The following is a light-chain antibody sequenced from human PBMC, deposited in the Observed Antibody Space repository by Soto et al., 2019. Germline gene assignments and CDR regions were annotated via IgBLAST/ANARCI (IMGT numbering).Light chain of an antibody. V-gene: IGKV3-20*01. CDR1: QSVSSTY. CDR2: GAS. Sequence: EIVLTQSPGTLSLSPVERATLSCMASQSVSSTYLAWCQQKPGQAPRVLIYGASSRATGIPDRFSGTGSGTDFTLTISRLEPEDFAVYYCQQFGNSPITFGQGTRLEIK. CDR3: QQFGNSPIT. J-gene: IGKJ5*01.